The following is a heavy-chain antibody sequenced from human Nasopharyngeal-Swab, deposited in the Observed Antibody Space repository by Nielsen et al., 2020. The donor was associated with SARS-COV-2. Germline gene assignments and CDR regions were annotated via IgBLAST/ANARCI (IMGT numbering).Heavy chain of an antibody. CDR1: GDSISSGGYY. D-gene: IGHD6-6*01. J-gene: IGHJ4*02. CDR2: IYYSGST. CDR3: ARGERRAARPPGGYLDY. V-gene: IGHV4-61*08. Sequence: SETLSLTCTVSGDSISSGGYYWSWIRQHPGKGLEWIGYIYYSGSTNCNPSLKSRVTISVDTSKKQFSLKLSSVTAADTAVYYCARGERRAARPPGGYLDYWGQGTLVTVSS.